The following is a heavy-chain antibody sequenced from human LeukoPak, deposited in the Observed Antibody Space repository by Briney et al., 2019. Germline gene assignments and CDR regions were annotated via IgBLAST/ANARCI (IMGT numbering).Heavy chain of an antibody. V-gene: IGHV4-39*01. D-gene: IGHD1-14*01. CDR3: ARGTALTKNFDY. J-gene: IGHJ4*02. Sequence: NASETLSLTCTVSGGSISSSSYYWGWIRQPPGKGPEWIGSIYYSGSTYYNPSLKSRVTISVDTSKNQFSLKLSSVTAADTAVYYCARGTALTKNFDYWGQGTLVTVSS. CDR2: IYYSGST. CDR1: GGSISSSSYY.